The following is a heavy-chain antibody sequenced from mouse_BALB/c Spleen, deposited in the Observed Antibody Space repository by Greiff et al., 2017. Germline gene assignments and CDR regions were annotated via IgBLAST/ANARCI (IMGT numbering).Heavy chain of an antibody. Sequence: EVKLMESGGGLVKPGGSLKLSCAASGFTFSSYAMSWVRQSPEKRLEWVAEISSGGSYTYYPDTVTGRFTISRDNAKNTLYLEMSSLRSEDTAMYYCARDLPYGNSYAMDYWGQGTSVTVSS. CDR3: ARDLPYGNSYAMDY. D-gene: IGHD2-1*01. V-gene: IGHV5-9-4*01. CDR1: GFTFSSYA. CDR2: ISSGGSYT. J-gene: IGHJ4*01.